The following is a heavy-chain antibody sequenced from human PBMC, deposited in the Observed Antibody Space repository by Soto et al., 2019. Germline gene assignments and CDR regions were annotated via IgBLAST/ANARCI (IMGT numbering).Heavy chain of an antibody. CDR1: GFTFSSYG. V-gene: IGHV3-33*01. Sequence: QVQLMESGGGVVQPGRSLRLSCAASGFTFSSYGMHWVRQAPGKGLEWVAVIWYDGSNKYYADSVKGRFTISRDNSKNTLYLQMNSLRAEDTAVYYCARGRGLYYFDYWGQGTLVTVSS. CDR3: ARGRGLYYFDY. J-gene: IGHJ4*02. CDR2: IWYDGSNK.